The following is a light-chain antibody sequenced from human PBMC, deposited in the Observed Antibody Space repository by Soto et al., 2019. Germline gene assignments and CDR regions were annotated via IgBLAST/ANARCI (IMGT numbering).Light chain of an antibody. V-gene: IGKV3-11*01. CDR2: QTS. CDR3: HQRQSWPRT. J-gene: IGKJ1*01. CDR1: QYINTR. Sequence: EIVLTQSPATLCSFPGDRVTLSCRASQYINTRLAWYQHRPGQAPRLLIYQTSIRAAGIPARFSASGTGTDFTLTISDVQPEDFAVYYCHQRQSWPRTFGQGTTVDIK.